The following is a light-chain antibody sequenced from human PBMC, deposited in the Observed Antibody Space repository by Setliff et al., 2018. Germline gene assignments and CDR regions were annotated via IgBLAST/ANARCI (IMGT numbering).Light chain of an antibody. J-gene: IGLJ1*01. CDR3: SSYAASYNPHV. CDR1: SRDIGAYKF. V-gene: IGLV2-8*01. CDR2: EVT. Sequence: QSALTQPPSASGSPGQSLTISCTGTSRDIGAYKFVSWYQQYPGKAPRLIIYEVTKRPSGVPDRFSGSKSGNTASLTVSGLQAEDEADYYCSSYAASYNPHVFGSGTKVTVL.